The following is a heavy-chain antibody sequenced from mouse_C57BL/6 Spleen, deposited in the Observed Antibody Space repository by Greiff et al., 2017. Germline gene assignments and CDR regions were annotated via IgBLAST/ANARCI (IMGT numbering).Heavy chain of an antibody. CDR3: ARRGGYDPGPYYAMDY. CDR2: ISSGSSTI. V-gene: IGHV5-17*01. CDR1: GFTFSDYG. D-gene: IGHD2-10*02. Sequence: EVQLVESGGGLVKPGGSLKLSCAASGFTFSDYGMHWVRQAPEKGLEWVAYISSGSSTIYYADTVKGRFTISRDNAKNTLFLQMTSLRSEDTAMYYCARRGGYDPGPYYAMDYWGQGTSVTVSS. J-gene: IGHJ4*01.